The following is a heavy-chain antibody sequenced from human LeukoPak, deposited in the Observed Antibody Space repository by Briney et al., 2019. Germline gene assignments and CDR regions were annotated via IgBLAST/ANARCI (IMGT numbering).Heavy chain of an antibody. Sequence: GESLKISCKGSGYSFTTHWIGWVRQMPGKGLEWMGIIYPGDSDTRYSPSLQGQVTISADKSSSTAYLQWSSLKASDTAMYYCARRGPVAAAGYYFDYWGQGTLVTVSS. V-gene: IGHV5-51*01. J-gene: IGHJ4*02. D-gene: IGHD6-13*01. CDR1: GYSFTTHW. CDR2: IYPGDSDT. CDR3: ARRGPVAAAGYYFDY.